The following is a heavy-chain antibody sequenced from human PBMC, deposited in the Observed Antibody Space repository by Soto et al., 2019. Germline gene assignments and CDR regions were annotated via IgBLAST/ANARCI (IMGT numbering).Heavy chain of an antibody. J-gene: IGHJ1*01. V-gene: IGHV3-33*01. CDR2: IWYDGSNK. CDR1: GFTFSSYA. CDR3: ARAPYSGYDLDYFQH. Sequence: GGSLRLSCAASGFTFSSYAMHWVRQAPGKGLEWVAVIWYDGSNKYYVDSVKGRFTISRDNYKNTLYLQMNSLRAEHTAVYYCARAPYSGYDLDYFQHWGQGTLVTVSS. D-gene: IGHD5-12*01.